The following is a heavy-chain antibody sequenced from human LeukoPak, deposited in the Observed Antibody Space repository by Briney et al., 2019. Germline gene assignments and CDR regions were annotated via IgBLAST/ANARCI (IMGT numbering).Heavy chain of an antibody. CDR3: AELGITMIGGV. J-gene: IGHJ6*04. CDR2: ISGSSSTI. Sequence: GGSLRLSCAASRFTFTNYSMNWVRQAPGKGLEWVSYISGSSSTIYYADSVKGRFTISRDNAKNSLYLQMNSLRAEDTAVYYCAELGITMIGGVWGKGTTVTISS. D-gene: IGHD3-10*02. V-gene: IGHV3-48*01. CDR1: RFTFTNYS.